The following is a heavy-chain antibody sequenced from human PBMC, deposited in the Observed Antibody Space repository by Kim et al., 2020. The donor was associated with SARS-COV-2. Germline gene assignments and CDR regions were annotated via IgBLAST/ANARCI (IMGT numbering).Heavy chain of an antibody. D-gene: IGHD2-8*01. CDR3: ARGGNGGTHVDY. Sequence: ASVKVSCKASGYTFTHFGITWVRQAPGQGLEWLGWVSAFNGKTNYTERLQGRVTLTTDTSTRTAYLDLKSLTSDDTAVYFCARGGNGGTHVDYWGQGSLVAVSS. J-gene: IGHJ4*02. CDR2: VSAFNGKT. CDR1: GYTFTHFG. V-gene: IGHV1-18*01.